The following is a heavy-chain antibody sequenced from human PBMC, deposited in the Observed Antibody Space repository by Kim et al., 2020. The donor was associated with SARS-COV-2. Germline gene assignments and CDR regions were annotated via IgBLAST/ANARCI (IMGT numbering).Heavy chain of an antibody. Sequence: GGSLRLSCSASGFTFSSYAMHWVRQAPGKGLEYVSAISSNGGSTYYADSVKGRFTISRDNYKNTLYLQMSSLRAEDTAVYYCVKIGVGDRRSITGTLSLNPSWGQGTLVTVSS. CDR3: VKIGVGDRRSITGTLSLNPS. CDR1: GFTFSSYA. J-gene: IGHJ5*02. V-gene: IGHV3-64D*09. D-gene: IGHD1-7*01. CDR2: ISSNGGST.